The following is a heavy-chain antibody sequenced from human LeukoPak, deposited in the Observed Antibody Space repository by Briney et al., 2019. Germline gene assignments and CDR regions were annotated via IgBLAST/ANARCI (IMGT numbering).Heavy chain of an antibody. V-gene: IGHV3-53*01. J-gene: IGHJ4*02. D-gene: IGHD6-6*01. CDR3: ARVSDYSSSSGGFDN. CDR2: IYSGGST. Sequence: PGGSLRLSCAASGFTVSSNYMSWVRQAPGKGLEWVSVIYSGGSTYYADSAKGRFTISRDNSKNTLFLQMNSLRAEDTAVYYCARVSDYSSSSGGFDNWGQGTLVTVSS. CDR1: GFTVSSNY.